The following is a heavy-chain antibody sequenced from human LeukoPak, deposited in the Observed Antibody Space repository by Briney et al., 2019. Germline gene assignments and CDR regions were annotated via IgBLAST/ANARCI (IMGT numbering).Heavy chain of an antibody. CDR2: IKQDGSEK. D-gene: IGHD2-2*02. CDR3: ATSLPGGYCSSTSCYKAAFDI. J-gene: IGHJ3*02. Sequence: GGSLRLSCAASGFTFSSYWMSWVRQAPGKGLEWVANIKQDGSEKYYVDSVKGRFTISRDNAKNSLYLQMNSLRAEDTAVYYCATSLPGGYCSSTSCYKAAFDIWGQGTLVTVSS. CDR1: GFTFSSYW. V-gene: IGHV3-7*01.